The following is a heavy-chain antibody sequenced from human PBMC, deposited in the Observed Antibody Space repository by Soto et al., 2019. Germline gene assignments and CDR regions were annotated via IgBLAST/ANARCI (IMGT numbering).Heavy chain of an antibody. Sequence: GGSLRLSCAASGFSFTDYGMHWVRQAPGKGLEWVAVISSDGSNKYYADSVKGRFTISRDNSENTVFLQMNSLRAEDTALYYCARDIGAIVVVVAARGFDPWGQGTLVTVSS. CDR1: GFSFTDYG. D-gene: IGHD2-15*01. CDR2: ISSDGSNK. CDR3: ARDIGAIVVVVAARGFDP. V-gene: IGHV3-30*03. J-gene: IGHJ5*02.